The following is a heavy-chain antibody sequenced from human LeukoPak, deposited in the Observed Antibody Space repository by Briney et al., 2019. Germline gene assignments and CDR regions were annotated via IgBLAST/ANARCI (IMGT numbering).Heavy chain of an antibody. J-gene: IGHJ4*02. CDR3: AKDNVAAAGRYFDY. V-gene: IGHV3-30*18. Sequence: GRSLRLSCAASGFTFSNYGMHWVRQAPGKGLEWGALISYDGSNKYFADSVKGRFTISRDNSKNTLYLQMHSLRAEDTAVYYCAKDNVAAAGRYFDYWGQGTLVTVSS. D-gene: IGHD6-13*01. CDR1: GFTFSNYG. CDR2: ISYDGSNK.